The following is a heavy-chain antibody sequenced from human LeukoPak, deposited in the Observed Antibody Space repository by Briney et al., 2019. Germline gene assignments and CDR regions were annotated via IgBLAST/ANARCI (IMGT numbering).Heavy chain of an antibody. CDR2: ISGNSGSI. CDR1: GFTFNNYA. Sequence: GGSLRLSCAASGFTFNNYAMNWVRQAPGKGLEWVSVISGNSGSIYYADSVKGRFTISRDNSKNTVYLQMDSLRAEDTAIYYCAKDLVVVPAAGDSFDSWGQEPWSPSPQ. CDR3: AKDLVVVPAAGDSFDS. D-gene: IGHD2-2*01. J-gene: IGHJ4*01. V-gene: IGHV3-23*01.